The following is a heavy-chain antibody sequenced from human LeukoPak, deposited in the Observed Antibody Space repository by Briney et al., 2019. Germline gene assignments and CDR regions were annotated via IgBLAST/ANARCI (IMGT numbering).Heavy chain of an antibody. D-gene: IGHD6-13*01. CDR3: AKSPYSSSWHVFDY. J-gene: IGHJ4*02. V-gene: IGHV3-9*01. Sequence: SLRLSCAASGFTFDDYAMHWVRPAPGKGLECVSGISWNSGSIGYADSVKGRFTISRDNAKNSLYLQINSLRAEDTALYYCAKSPYSSSWHVFDYWGQGTLVTVSS. CDR2: ISWNSGSI. CDR1: GFTFDDYA.